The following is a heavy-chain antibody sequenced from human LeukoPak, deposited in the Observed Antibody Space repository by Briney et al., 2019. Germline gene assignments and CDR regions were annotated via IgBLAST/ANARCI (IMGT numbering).Heavy chain of an antibody. Sequence: ASVKVSCKASGYSFADYYMHWVRQAPGQGLEWMGWIKPNSGGTRSAQKFQGRVTMTRDTSISTAYMELSSLRYDDTAVYYCAANILVRDIINWFDPWGQGTLVTVSS. CDR2: IKPNSGGT. D-gene: IGHD3-10*01. CDR3: AANILVRDIINWFDP. CDR1: GYSFADYY. J-gene: IGHJ5*02. V-gene: IGHV1-2*02.